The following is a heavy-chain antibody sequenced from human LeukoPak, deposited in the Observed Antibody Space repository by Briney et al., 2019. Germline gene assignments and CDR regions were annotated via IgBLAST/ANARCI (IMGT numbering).Heavy chain of an antibody. J-gene: IGHJ4*02. CDR1: GGTFSSYA. CDR3: ARGSGYGDYRLAYFDY. Sequence: SVKVSCKASGGTFSSYAISWVRQAPGQGLEWMGRIIPIFGIANYAQKFQGRVTITADKSTSTAYMELGSLRSEDTAVYYCARGSGYGDYRLAYFDYWGQGTLVTVPS. CDR2: IIPIFGIA. V-gene: IGHV1-69*04. D-gene: IGHD4-17*01.